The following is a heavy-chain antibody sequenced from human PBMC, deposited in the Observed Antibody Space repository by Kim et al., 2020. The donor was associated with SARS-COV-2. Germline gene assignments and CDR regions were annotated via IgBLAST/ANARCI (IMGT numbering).Heavy chain of an antibody. CDR3: ARGRMAQIVVPEWFAA. D-gene: IGHD2-15*01. CDR1: GFSFRHYA. V-gene: IGHV3-23*01. J-gene: IGHJ5*02. CDR2: VSDSGDNT. Sequence: GGSLRLSCVASGFSFRHYAMSWVRQAPGKGLEWLSGVSDSGDNTDYADSVKGRFTISRDNSKNTLYLQMSSLTADDTAVYYCARGRMAQIVVPEWFAAWGQESLVSVS.